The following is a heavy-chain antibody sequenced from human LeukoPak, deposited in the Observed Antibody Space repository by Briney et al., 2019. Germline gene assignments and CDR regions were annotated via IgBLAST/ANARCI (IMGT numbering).Heavy chain of an antibody. V-gene: IGHV3-23*01. Sequence: RGSLRLSCATSGFTFSSYAMNWVRQAPGKGLEWVSRITGSGDSTYYADSVKGRFTISRDNSKNTLYLQMDSLRAEDTAVYYCAKRGYDILTGYYGQNYFDYWGQGTLVTVSS. CDR2: ITGSGDST. J-gene: IGHJ4*02. CDR3: AKRGYDILTGYYGQNYFDY. CDR1: GFTFSSYA. D-gene: IGHD3-9*01.